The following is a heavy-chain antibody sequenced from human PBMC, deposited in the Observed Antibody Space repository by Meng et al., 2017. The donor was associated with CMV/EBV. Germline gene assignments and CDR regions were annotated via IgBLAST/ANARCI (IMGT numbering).Heavy chain of an antibody. D-gene: IGHD1-26*01. CDR3: ARDVVGATKD. CDR2: INPNSGGT. J-gene: IGHJ4*02. CDR1: GYTFTSYG. V-gene: IGHV1-2*02. Sequence: ASVKVSCKASGYTFTSYGISWVRQAPGQGLEWMGWINPNSGGTNYAQKFQGRVTMTRDTSISTASMELSRLRSDDTAVYYCARDVVGATKDWGQGTLVTVSS.